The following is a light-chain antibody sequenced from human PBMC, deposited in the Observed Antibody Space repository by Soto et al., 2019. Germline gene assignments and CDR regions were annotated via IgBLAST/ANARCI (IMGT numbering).Light chain of an antibody. V-gene: IGKV3-20*01. Sequence: DIVLTQSPGTLSLSPGERATLSCRASQTISSRYLAWYQQNPGQAPRLLSFGASRRTTDIPDRFSGSGSGTDFALTICRLEREDFAGDYCQLSAKKPSKYTFGKGNKLQI. CDR2: GAS. CDR1: QTISSRY. J-gene: IGKJ2*01. CDR3: QLSAKKPSKYT.